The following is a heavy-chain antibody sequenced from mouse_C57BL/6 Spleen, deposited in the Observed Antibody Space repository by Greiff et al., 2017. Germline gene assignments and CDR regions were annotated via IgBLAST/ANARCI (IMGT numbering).Heavy chain of an antibody. Sequence: QVQLQQPGAELVKPGASVKLSCKASGYTFTSYWMHWVKQRPGQGLEWIGMIHPNSGSTNYNEKFKSKATLTVDKSSSTAYMQLSSLTSEDSAVYYCARTGGSGYLFDDWGQGTTLTVSS. J-gene: IGHJ2*01. CDR2: IHPNSGST. D-gene: IGHD3-2*02. V-gene: IGHV1-64*01. CDR3: ARTGGSGYLFDD. CDR1: GYTFTSYW.